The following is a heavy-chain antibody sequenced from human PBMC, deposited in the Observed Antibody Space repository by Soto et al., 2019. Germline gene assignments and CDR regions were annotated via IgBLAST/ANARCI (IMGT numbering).Heavy chain of an antibody. CDR2: INHSGST. Sequence: SETLSLTCAVYGGSFSGYYWSWIRQPPGKGLEWIGEINHSGSTNYNPSLKSRVTISVDTSKNQFSLKLSSVTAADTAVYYCARWSTSRNHYYYYGMDVWGQGTTVTVSS. V-gene: IGHV4-34*01. J-gene: IGHJ6*02. D-gene: IGHD2-2*01. CDR1: GGSFSGYY. CDR3: ARWSTSRNHYYYYGMDV.